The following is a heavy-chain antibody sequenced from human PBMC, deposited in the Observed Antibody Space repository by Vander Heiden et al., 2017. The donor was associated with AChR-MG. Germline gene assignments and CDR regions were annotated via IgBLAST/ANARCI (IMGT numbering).Heavy chain of an antibody. CDR2: ISGSGGST. CDR3: AKKTTVTTGLGY. V-gene: IGHV3-23*01. D-gene: IGHD4-17*01. CDR1: GFTFSIYA. J-gene: IGHJ4*02. Sequence: EVQLLESGGGLVQPGGSLRLSCSASGFTFSIYAMSWVRQAPGKGLEWVSAISGSGGSTYYADSVKGRFTISRDNSKNTLYLQMNSLRAEDTAVYYCAKKTTVTTGLGYWGQGTLVTVSS.